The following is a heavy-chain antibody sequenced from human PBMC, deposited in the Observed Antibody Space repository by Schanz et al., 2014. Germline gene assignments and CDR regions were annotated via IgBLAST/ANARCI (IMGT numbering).Heavy chain of an antibody. D-gene: IGHD3-3*01. Sequence: EVQLVESGGGLVQPGGSLTLSCAASGFTFSSYLMSWVRQAPGKGLEWVSGIGGSGGSTDYADSVKGRFTISRDNSKNTVHLQMNSLRAEDTAVYYCARGSGTFDSWGQGTLVTVSS. J-gene: IGHJ4*02. CDR1: GFTFSSYL. V-gene: IGHV3-23*04. CDR3: ARGSGTFDS. CDR2: IGGSGGST.